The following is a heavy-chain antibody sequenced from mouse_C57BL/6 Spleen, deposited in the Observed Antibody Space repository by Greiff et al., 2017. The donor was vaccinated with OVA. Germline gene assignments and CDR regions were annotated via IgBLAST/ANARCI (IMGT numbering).Heavy chain of an antibody. J-gene: IGHJ3*01. D-gene: IGHD4-1*01. CDR1: GYTFTDYY. Sequence: EVQLQQSGPELVKPGASVKISCKASGYTFTDYYMNWVKQSHGKSLEWIGDINPNNGGTSYNQKFKGKATLTVDKSSSTAYMELRSLTSEDSAVYYCASRWDVGAYWGQGTLVTVSA. CDR2: INPNNGGT. V-gene: IGHV1-26*01. CDR3: ASRWDVGAY.